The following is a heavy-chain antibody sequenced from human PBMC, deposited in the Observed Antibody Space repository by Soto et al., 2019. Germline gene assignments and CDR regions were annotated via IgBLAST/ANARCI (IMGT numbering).Heavy chain of an antibody. Sequence: QVQLQESGPGLVKPSETLSLTCTVSVSGGTVSTGVHYWSWIRQPPGKGLEWIGYIYYSGSTNYNPSLKSRVTISVDTSKNQFSLKLTSVTAADTTVYYCARGYYSSWYWFDRWGRGTLVTVSS. J-gene: IGHJ2*01. V-gene: IGHV4-61*08. D-gene: IGHD6-13*01. CDR3: ARGYYSSWYWFDR. CDR2: IYYSGST. CDR1: GGTVSTGVHY.